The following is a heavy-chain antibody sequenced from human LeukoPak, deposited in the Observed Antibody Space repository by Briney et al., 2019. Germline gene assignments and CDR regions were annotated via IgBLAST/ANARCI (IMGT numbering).Heavy chain of an antibody. CDR3: ARDGTYTDYDPDFDI. CDR2: IKQDGSEK. V-gene: IGHV3-7*04. CDR1: GFTFSRFW. Sequence: GGSLRLSCAASGFTFSRFWMSWVRQAPGKGLEWVANIKQDGSEKYYVDSVKGRFTITRDNAKNSLYLQMNSLRAEDTAVFYCARDGTYTDYDPDFDIWGQGTLVTVSS. J-gene: IGHJ4*02. D-gene: IGHD5-12*01.